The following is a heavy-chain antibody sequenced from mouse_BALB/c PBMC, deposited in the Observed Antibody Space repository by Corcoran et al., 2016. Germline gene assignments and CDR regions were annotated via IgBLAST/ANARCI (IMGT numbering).Heavy chain of an antibody. CDR3: AREPYAMDY. J-gene: IGHJ4*01. CDR1: GYTFTNYG. Sequence: QIQLVQYGPELKKPGETVKISCKASGYTFTNYGMNWVKKAPGKGLKLMGWINTYTGEPTYAYYLKGRFAFSLETSASTAYLQINNLKNEDTATYFCAREPYAMDYWGQGTSVTVSS. V-gene: IGHV9-3-1*01. CDR2: INTYTGEP.